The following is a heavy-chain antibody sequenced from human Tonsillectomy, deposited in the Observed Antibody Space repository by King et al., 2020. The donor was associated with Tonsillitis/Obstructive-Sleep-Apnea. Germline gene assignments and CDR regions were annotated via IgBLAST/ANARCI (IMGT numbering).Heavy chain of an antibody. CDR2: VYYSGNT. V-gene: IGHV4-59*08. CDR1: GGSISSYY. D-gene: IGHD3-3*01. CDR3: ARHEWYYDFWRDSAGCLDP. Sequence: QLQESGPGLVKPSETLSLTCTVSGGSISSYYWSWIRQPPGKGLQWIGYVYYSGNTNYNPSLKSRVTISVDTSKNQFSLKLSSVTAADTAVYYCARHEWYYDFWRDSAGCLDPWGQGTLVTVSS. J-gene: IGHJ5*02.